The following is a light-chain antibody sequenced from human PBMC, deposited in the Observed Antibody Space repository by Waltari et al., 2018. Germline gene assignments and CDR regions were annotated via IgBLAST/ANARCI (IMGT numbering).Light chain of an antibody. CDR3: QAWDRNTYVV. CDR2: QDS. CDR1: KLEDRY. V-gene: IGLV3-1*01. J-gene: IGLJ2*01. Sequence: SYELTQSPSVSVSPGQTASISCSGDKLEDRYVCWYQQKPGQSPVLVLHQDSKRPSGIPERFSGFNPGKTATLTISETQSMDEADYYCQAWDRNTYVVFGGGTKLTVL.